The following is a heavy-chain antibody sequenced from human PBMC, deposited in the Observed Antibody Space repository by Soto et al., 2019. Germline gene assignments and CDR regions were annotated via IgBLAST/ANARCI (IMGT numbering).Heavy chain of an antibody. CDR2: ISYGGGTT. D-gene: IGHD3-22*01. V-gene: IGHV3-23*01. CDR3: AKNPGYYYDSTGYHFDY. CDR1: EFTFSNYA. Sequence: PGASLRLSYASSEFTFSNYAMSWVRQAPGKGLEWVSAISYGGGTTYYADSVKGRFTISRDNSKNTLYLQMNSLRAEDTAVYYCAKNPGYYYDSTGYHFDYWGQGT. J-gene: IGHJ4*02.